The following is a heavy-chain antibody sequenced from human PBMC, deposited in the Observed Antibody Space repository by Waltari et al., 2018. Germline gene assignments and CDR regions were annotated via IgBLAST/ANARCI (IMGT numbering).Heavy chain of an antibody. CDR2: INHSGST. Sequence: QVQLQQWGAGLLKPSETLSRTCAVYRWSFIVYYWSWIRQPPGKGLEWIGEINHSGSTNYNPSLKSRVTISVDTSKNQFSLKLSSVTAADTAVYYCARGIGVATIGGNWFDPWGQGTLVTVSS. CDR3: ARGIGVATIGGNWFDP. V-gene: IGHV4-34*01. CDR1: RWSFIVYY. J-gene: IGHJ5*02. D-gene: IGHD5-12*01.